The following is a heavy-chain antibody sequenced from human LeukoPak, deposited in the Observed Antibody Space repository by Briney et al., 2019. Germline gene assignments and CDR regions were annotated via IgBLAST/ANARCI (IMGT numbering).Heavy chain of an antibody. CDR2: IRSKANSYAT. D-gene: IGHD3-22*01. CDR1: GFTFSGSA. CDR3: TSHDSSGYYYHQLYYFDY. J-gene: IGHJ4*02. Sequence: PGGSLRLSCAASGFTFSGSAMHWVRQASGKGLEWVGRIRSKANSYATAYAASVKGRFTMSRDDSKNTAYLQMNSLKTEDTAVYYCTSHDSSGYYYHQLYYFDYWGQGTLVTVSS. V-gene: IGHV3-73*01.